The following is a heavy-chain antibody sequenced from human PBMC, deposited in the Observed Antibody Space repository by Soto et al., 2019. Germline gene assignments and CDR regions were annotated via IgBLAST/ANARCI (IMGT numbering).Heavy chain of an antibody. J-gene: IGHJ4*02. V-gene: IGHV1-8*01. CDR3: AGEQAGPRDD. CDR2: MNPNSGNT. D-gene: IGHD6-19*01. CDR1: GYTFTSYD. Sequence: QVQLVQSGAEVKKPGASVKVSCKASGYTFTSYDINWVRQATGQGLEWMGWMNPNSGNTGYAQKCKXRVTMTRNISISTAYMELSSLRSEDTAVYYCAGEQAGPRDDWGQGTLVTVSS.